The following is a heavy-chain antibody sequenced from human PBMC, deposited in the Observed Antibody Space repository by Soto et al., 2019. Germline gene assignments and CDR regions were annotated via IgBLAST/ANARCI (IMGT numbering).Heavy chain of an antibody. J-gene: IGHJ6*02. D-gene: IGHD2-8*01. CDR1: GYTFTNYG. Sequence: GASVKVSCKASGYTFTNYGISWVRQAPGQGLEWVGWINVYNGNTKYAQKVQGRVTMTTDTSTSTAYMELRSLRSDDTAVYYCAIGGKYCTTGVCSSYGMDVWGQGTTVTVSS. CDR3: AIGGKYCTTGVCSSYGMDV. CDR2: INVYNGNT. V-gene: IGHV1-18*01.